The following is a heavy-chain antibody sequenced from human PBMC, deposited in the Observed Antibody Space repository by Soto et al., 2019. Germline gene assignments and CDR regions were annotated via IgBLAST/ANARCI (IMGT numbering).Heavy chain of an antibody. CDR2: IRAGAGRT. V-gene: IGHV3-23*01. D-gene: IGHD4-17*01. Sequence: EVQLLESGGGLVQPGGSLRLSCGASGFSFSSYAMSWVRQAPGKGLEWVSSIRAGAGRTFYAESVKGRFTISRDDSESALFLQMSSLRAEDTAVYYCAKIPIMTAVTHYFDSWGQGTLVTVSS. CDR1: GFSFSSYA. J-gene: IGHJ4*02. CDR3: AKIPIMTAVTHYFDS.